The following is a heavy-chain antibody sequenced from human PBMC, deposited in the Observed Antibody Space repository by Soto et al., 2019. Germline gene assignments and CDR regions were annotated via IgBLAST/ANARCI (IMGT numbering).Heavy chain of an antibody. CDR3: ARDVGYCSSSTCLIDH. V-gene: IGHV1-18*01. J-gene: IGHJ4*03. D-gene: IGHD2-2*01. CDR1: GYTFNTYG. CDR2: ISTFNGET. Sequence: ASVKVSCKASGYTFNTYGISWVRQAPGQGLEWMGWISTFNGETRYAQKFQARVTVTTDTSTTTGYMELRSLRSDDTAVYYCARDVGYCSSSTCLIDHWGQGTMVTVSS.